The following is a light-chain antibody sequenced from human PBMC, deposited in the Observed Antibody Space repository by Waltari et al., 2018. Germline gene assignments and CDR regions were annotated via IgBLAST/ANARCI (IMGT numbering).Light chain of an antibody. CDR2: YTT. CDR1: HLGSRS. V-gene: IGLV3-21*04. J-gene: IGLJ1*01. CDR3: QVWDSDDLSYV. Sequence: SYVLTQPPSVSVAPGETARITCEGNHLGSRSVHWYQQKPGQAPVLVLFYTTDRPSGIAERFSGSSSGNTATLTISRVDAGDEADYYCQVWDSDDLSYVFAPGTKVTVL.